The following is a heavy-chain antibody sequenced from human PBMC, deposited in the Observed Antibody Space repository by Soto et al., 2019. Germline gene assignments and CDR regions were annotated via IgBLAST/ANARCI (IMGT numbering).Heavy chain of an antibody. J-gene: IGHJ4*01. CDR3: ARGVLH. CDR1: GGSISSGGYY. CDR2: ISYSGST. Sequence: QVQLQESGPGLVKPSQTLSLTCTVSGGSISSGGYYWSWIRQHPGTGLEWIGYISYSGSTYYNPSPXRXXTIAGDTSKNPFSQILTSVTAADTAVYYCARGVLHWGQGTLVTVSS. V-gene: IGHV4-31*03.